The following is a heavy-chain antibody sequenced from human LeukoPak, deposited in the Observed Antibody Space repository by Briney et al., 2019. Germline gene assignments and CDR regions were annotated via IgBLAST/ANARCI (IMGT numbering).Heavy chain of an antibody. CDR3: ARGRIVAGVRY. J-gene: IGHJ4*02. Sequence: GGSLRLSCAASGFTFDDYAMHWVRQAPGKGLEWVSGISWNSGSIGYADSVKGRFTISRENAKNSLYLQMNSLRADDTAVYYCARGRIVAGVRYWGQGTLVTVSS. CDR1: GFTFDDYA. CDR2: ISWNSGSI. D-gene: IGHD3-22*01. V-gene: IGHV3-9*01.